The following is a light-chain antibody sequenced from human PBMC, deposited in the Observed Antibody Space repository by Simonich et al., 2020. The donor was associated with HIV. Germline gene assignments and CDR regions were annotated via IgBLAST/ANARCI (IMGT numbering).Light chain of an antibody. CDR1: QGISSA. CDR2: KAS. Sequence: IQLTQSPSSLSASVGDRVTINCRASQGISSALAWYQQKPGKAPKLLIYKASSLESGVPSRFSGSGSGTEFTLTISSLHPDDFATYYCQHYNSYWALTFGGGTKVDTK. J-gene: IGKJ4*01. V-gene: IGKV1-13*02. CDR3: QHYNSYWALT.